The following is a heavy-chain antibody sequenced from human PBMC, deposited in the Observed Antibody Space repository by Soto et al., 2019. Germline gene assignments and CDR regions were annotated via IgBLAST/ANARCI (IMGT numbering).Heavy chain of an antibody. CDR2: VIPIFGTT. CDR3: ARSRPQGLDFPGVIPWAALDV. D-gene: IGHD2-21*01. Sequence: QVQLVQSGAEMKKPGSSVRVSCKASGGAFSSSGISWVRQAPGQGLEWMAGVIPIFGTTKNAPKFQGRVTGSADESTSTAYMELSSLRSEDTAVYFCARSRPQGLDFPGVIPWAALDVWGQGTLVTVSS. V-gene: IGHV1-69*01. CDR1: GGAFSSSG. J-gene: IGHJ3*01.